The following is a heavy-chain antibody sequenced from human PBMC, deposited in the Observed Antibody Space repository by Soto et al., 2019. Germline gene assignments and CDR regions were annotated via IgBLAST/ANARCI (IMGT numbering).Heavy chain of an antibody. CDR2: IIPIFGTA. CDR3: AARGYDFWSGYSDYYYYYGMDV. V-gene: IGHV1-69*13. J-gene: IGHJ6*02. Sequence: GASVKVSCKASGGTLSSYAISWVRQAPGQGLEWMGGIIPIFGTANYAQKFQGRVTITADESTSTAYMELSSLRSEDTAVYYCAARGYDFWSGYSDYYYYYGMDVWGQGTTVTVSS. CDR1: GGTLSSYA. D-gene: IGHD3-3*01.